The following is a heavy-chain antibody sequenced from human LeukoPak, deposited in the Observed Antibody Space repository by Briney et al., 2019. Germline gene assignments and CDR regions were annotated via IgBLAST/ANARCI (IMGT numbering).Heavy chain of an antibody. Sequence: GASVKVSCKASGYTFTSYYMHWVRQAPGQGLEWMGIINPSGGSTSYAQKFQGRVTMTRDTSISTAYMELSRLRSDDTAVYYCARARESYMDVWGKGTTVTVSS. CDR2: INPSGGST. CDR1: GYTFTSYY. CDR3: ARARESYMDV. V-gene: IGHV1-46*01. J-gene: IGHJ6*03.